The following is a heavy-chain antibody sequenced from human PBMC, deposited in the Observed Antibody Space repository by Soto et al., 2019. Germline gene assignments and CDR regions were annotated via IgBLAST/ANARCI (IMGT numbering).Heavy chain of an antibody. CDR3: TTSYNNYVGSDY. D-gene: IGHD4-4*01. Sequence: GGSLRLSCAASGFTFSNAWMSWVRQAPGKGLEWVGRIKSKTDGGTTDYAAPVKGRLTISRDDSKNTLYLQMNSLKTEDTAVYYCTTSYNNYVGSDYWGQGTLVTVSS. CDR2: IKSKTDGGTT. J-gene: IGHJ4*02. V-gene: IGHV3-15*01. CDR1: GFTFSNAW.